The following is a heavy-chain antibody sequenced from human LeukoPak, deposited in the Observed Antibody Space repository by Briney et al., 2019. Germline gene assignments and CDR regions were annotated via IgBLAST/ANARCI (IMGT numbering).Heavy chain of an antibody. J-gene: IGHJ4*02. D-gene: IGHD6-19*01. CDR3: TSILRGYSSGWYTLGDY. CDR2: IRSKAYGGTT. V-gene: IGHV3-49*04. CDR1: GFTFGDYA. Sequence: QSGGSLRLSCTASGFTFGDYAMSWVRQAPGKGLEWVGFIRSKAYGGTTEYAASVKGRSTISRDDSKSIAYLQMNSLKTEDTAVYYCTSILRGYSSGWYTLGDYWGQGTLVTVSS.